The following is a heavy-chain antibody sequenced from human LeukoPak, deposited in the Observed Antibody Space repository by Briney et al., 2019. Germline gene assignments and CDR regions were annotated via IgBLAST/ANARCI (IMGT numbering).Heavy chain of an antibody. CDR2: IQFDENDK. Sequence: PRGSLRLSCEASGFTFSSYWMSWVRQAPGKGLEWVAFIQFDENDKYYADSVKGRFAISRDNSRNTLYLQMNSLTPEDTAVYYCARLREIPVFGVVTKSTSYFDYWGQGTLVTVSS. CDR3: ARLREIPVFGVVTKSTSYFDY. D-gene: IGHD3-3*01. V-gene: IGHV3-30*02. CDR1: GFTFSSYW. J-gene: IGHJ4*02.